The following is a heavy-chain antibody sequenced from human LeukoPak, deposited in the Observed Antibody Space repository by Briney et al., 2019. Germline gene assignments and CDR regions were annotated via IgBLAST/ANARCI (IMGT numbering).Heavy chain of an antibody. CDR1: GFTFSSYW. V-gene: IGHV3-74*01. CDR2: INSDGSST. Sequence: PGGSLRLSCAASGFTFSSYWMHWVRQAPGKGLVWVSRINSDGSSTSYADSVKGRFTISRDNAKNTLYLKMNSLRAEDTAVYYCARDRYSSGWYHHFDYWGQGTLVTVSS. CDR3: ARDRYSSGWYHHFDY. D-gene: IGHD6-19*01. J-gene: IGHJ4*02.